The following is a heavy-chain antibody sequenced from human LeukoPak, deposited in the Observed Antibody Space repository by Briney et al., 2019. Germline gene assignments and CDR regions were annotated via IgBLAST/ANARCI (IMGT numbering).Heavy chain of an antibody. CDR1: GGSISSYY. CDR3: AGQYSGYDSGAEYFQH. J-gene: IGHJ1*01. CDR2: IYYSGST. V-gene: IGHV4-59*01. D-gene: IGHD5-12*01. Sequence: SETLSLTCTVSGGSISSYYWSWIRQPPGKGLEWIGYIYYSGSTNYNPSLKSRVTISVDTSRNQFSLKLSSVTAADTAVYYCAGQYSGYDSGAEYFQHWGQGTLVTVSS.